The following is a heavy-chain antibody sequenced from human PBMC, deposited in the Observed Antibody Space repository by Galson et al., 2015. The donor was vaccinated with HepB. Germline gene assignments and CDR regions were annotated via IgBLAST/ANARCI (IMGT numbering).Heavy chain of an antibody. Sequence: SVKVSCKASGYTFTSYYMHWVRQAPGQGLEWMGIISPSGGSTSYAQKFQGRVTMTRDTSTSTVYMELSSLRSEDAAVYYCAREMVSSGFSWDYWGQGTLVTVSS. CDR1: GYTFTSYY. CDR3: AREMVSSGFSWDY. V-gene: IGHV1-46*01. D-gene: IGHD6-19*01. CDR2: ISPSGGST. J-gene: IGHJ4*02.